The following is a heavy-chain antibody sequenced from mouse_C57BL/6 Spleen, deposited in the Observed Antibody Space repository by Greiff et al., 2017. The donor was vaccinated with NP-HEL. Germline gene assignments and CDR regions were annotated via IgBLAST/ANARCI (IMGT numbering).Heavy chain of an antibody. D-gene: IGHD1-1*01. V-gene: IGHV5-15*01. Sequence: EVQVVESGGGLVQPGGSLKLSCAASGFTFSDYGMAWVRQAPRKGPEWVAFISNLAYSIYYADTVTGRFTISRENAKNTLYLEMSSLRSEDTAMYYCARQGDSYGSYWYFDVWGTGTTVTVSS. J-gene: IGHJ1*03. CDR1: GFTFSDYG. CDR2: ISNLAYSI. CDR3: ARQGDSYGSYWYFDV.